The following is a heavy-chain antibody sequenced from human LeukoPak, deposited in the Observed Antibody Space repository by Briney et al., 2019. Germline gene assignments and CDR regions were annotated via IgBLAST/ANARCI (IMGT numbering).Heavy chain of an antibody. J-gene: IGHJ4*02. CDR1: GFTFSSYE. V-gene: IGHV3-48*03. D-gene: IGHD6-19*01. CDR2: ISSSGSTI. Sequence: GALRPSCAASGFTFSSYEMNWVRQAPGKGLEWVSYISSSGSTIYYADSVKGRFTISRDNAKNSLYLQMNSLRAEDTAVYYCARAFRGWPFDYWGQGTLVTVSS. CDR3: ARAFRGWPFDY.